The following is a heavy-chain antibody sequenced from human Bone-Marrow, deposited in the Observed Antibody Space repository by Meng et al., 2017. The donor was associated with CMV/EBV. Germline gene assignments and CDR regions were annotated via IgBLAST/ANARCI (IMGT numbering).Heavy chain of an antibody. CDR2: IRGRGGRA. V-gene: IGHV3-23*01. Sequence: FSCYAMSCVRRPPGIGRVWDSAIRGRGGRACYADAVERRFSVSSDHSKVTLYLQMNSLRAEDTAVYYCAKEAYCGGDCYQPTVEDDYWGQGTLVTVSS. J-gene: IGHJ4*02. CDR1: FSCYA. CDR3: AKEAYCGGDCYQPTVEDDY. D-gene: IGHD2-21*02.